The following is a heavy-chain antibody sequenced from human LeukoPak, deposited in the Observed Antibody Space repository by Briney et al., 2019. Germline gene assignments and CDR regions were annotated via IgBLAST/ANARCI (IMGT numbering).Heavy chain of an antibody. D-gene: IGHD4-17*01. CDR2: IYYSGST. CDR3: ARAAEAGDYVFH. J-gene: IGHJ4*02. V-gene: IGHV4-59*01. Sequence: SETLSLTCTVSGGSISSYYWSWIRQPPGKGLEWIGYIYYSGSTNYNPSLKSRVTISVDTSKNQFSLKLSSVTAADTAVYYCARAAEAGDYVFHWGQGTLVTVSS. CDR1: GGSISSYY.